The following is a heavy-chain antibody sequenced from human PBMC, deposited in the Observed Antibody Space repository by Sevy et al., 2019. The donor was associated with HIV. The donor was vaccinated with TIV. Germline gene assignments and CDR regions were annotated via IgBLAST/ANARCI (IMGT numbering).Heavy chain of an antibody. J-gene: IGHJ4*02. CDR3: AAGDTSMVTDLDY. V-gene: IGHV3-23*01. CDR2: ITGGGDRT. CDR1: GFTVSTYA. D-gene: IGHD5-18*01. Sequence: GGSRRLSGEPSGFTVSTYAINGVRRAPGEGLGWVSAITGGGDRTYYADSVKGRFTISRDNSKNVVYLQMNSLRAEDTAVYYCAAGDTSMVTDLDYWGQGTLVTVSS.